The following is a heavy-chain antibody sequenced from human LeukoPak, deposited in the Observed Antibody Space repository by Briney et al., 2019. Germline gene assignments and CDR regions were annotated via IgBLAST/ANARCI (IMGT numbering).Heavy chain of an antibody. D-gene: IGHD1-26*01. J-gene: IGHJ4*02. CDR3: ARESGSYSSPSKPDY. V-gene: IGHV3-74*01. Sequence: GGSLRLSCAASGFTFSNYWMHWVRQAPGKGLVWVSRIYTDGSSTNYADSVKGRFTISRDNAKNSLYLQMNSLRAEDTAVYYCARESGSYSSPSKPDYWGQGTLVTVSS. CDR1: GFTFSNYW. CDR2: IYTDGSST.